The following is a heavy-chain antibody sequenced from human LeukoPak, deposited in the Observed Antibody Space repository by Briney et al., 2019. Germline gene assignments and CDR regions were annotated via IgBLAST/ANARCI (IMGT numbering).Heavy chain of an antibody. CDR2: ISAYNGNT. Sequence: ASAKVSCKASGYTFTSYGISWVRQAPGQGLEWMGWISAYNGNTNYAQKLQGRVTMTTDTSTSTAYMELRSLRSDDTAVYYCARDVAAAGTVGDFDYWGQGTLVTVSS. CDR3: ARDVAAAGTVGDFDY. CDR1: GYTFTSYG. J-gene: IGHJ4*02. V-gene: IGHV1-18*01. D-gene: IGHD6-13*01.